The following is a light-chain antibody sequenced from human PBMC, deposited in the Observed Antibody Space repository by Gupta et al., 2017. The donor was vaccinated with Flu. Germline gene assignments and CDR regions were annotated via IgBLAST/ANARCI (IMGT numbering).Light chain of an antibody. V-gene: IGKV3-20*01. J-gene: IGKJ2*01. CDR3: QQYGSSLYT. CDR1: QSVSSSY. CDR2: GAS. Sequence: ERATLSCRASQSVSSSYLAWYQQKPGQAPRLLIYGASSRATGIPDRFSGSGSGTDFTLTINRLEPEDFAVYYCQQYGSSLYTFGQGTKLEIK.